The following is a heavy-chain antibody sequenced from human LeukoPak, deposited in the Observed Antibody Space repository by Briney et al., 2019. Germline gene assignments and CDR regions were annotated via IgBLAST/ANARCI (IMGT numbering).Heavy chain of an antibody. J-gene: IGHJ4*02. V-gene: IGHV3-66*01. CDR3: ARDRKLAAADTVVDY. CDR2: IYSGGST. Sequence: GGSLRLSCAASGFTFSSYGMSWVRQAPGKGLEWVSVIYSGGSTYYADSVKGRFTISRDNSKNTLYLQMNSLRAEDTAVYYCARDRKLAAADTVVDYWGQGTLVTVSS. D-gene: IGHD6-13*01. CDR1: GFTFSSYG.